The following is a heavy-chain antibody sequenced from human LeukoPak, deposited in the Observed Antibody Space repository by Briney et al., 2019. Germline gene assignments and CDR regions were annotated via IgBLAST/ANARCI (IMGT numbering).Heavy chain of an antibody. D-gene: IGHD5-18*01. V-gene: IGHV4-34*01. Sequence: PSETLSLTCAVYGGSFSGYYWSWIRQPPGKGLEWIGEINHSGSTNYNPSLKSRVTISVDTSKNQFSLKLNSVTAADTAVYYCATSRAQLQLSSYWGQGTLVTVSS. J-gene: IGHJ4*02. CDR2: INHSGST. CDR3: ATSRAQLQLSSY. CDR1: GGSFSGYY.